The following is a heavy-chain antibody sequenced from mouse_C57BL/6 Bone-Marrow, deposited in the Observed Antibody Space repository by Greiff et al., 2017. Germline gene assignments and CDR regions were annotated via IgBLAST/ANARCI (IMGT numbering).Heavy chain of an antibody. CDR2: ISYDGSN. V-gene: IGHV3-6*01. J-gene: IGHJ4*01. CDR1: GYSITSGYY. D-gene: IGHD2-4*01. Sequence: EVQLQESGPGLVKPSQSLSLTCSVTGYSITSGYYWNWIRQFPGNKLEWMGYISYDGSNNYNPSLKNRISITRDTSKNQFFLKLNSVTTEDTATYYCAKGLRGYYAMDYWGQGTSVTVSS. CDR3: AKGLRGYYAMDY.